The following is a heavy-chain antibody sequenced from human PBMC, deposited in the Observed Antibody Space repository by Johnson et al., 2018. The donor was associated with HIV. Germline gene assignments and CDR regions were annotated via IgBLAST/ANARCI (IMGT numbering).Heavy chain of an antibody. V-gene: IGHV3-7*05. Sequence: VQLVESGGNLVQPGGSLRLSCAASGFTFSSYWMSWVRQAPGKGLEWVANIKQDGSEKYYVDSVKGRFTISRDNAKNTLYLQMNSLRAEDTAVYYCAREGTVSYGGAFDIWGQGTMVTVSS. D-gene: IGHD4-17*01. CDR2: IKQDGSEK. CDR1: GFTFSSYW. CDR3: AREGTVSYGGAFDI. J-gene: IGHJ3*02.